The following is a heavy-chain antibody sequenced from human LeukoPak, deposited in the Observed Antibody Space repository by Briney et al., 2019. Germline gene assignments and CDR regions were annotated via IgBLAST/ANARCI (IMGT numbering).Heavy chain of an antibody. J-gene: IGHJ6*03. V-gene: IGHV4-39*07. CDR1: GGSISSSSYY. CDR3: ARMAARRWNYFRYYYYMDV. CDR2: IYYSGST. Sequence: NPSETLSLTCTVSGGSISSSSYYWGWIRQPPGKGLEWIGSIYYSGSTYYNPSLKSRVTISVDTSKNQFSLKLSSVTAADTAVYYCARMAARRWNYFRYYYYMDVWGKGTTVTVSS. D-gene: IGHD1-7*01.